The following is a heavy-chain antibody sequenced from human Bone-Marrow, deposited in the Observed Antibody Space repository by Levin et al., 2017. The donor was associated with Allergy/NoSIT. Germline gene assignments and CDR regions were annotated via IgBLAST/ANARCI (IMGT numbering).Heavy chain of an antibody. CDR3: AKDDNSGSGSYTWGNFDN. Sequence: GGSLRLSCAASGFTFSRYAMSWVRQAPGKGLEWVSGICDSGDSTVYADSVKGRFTISRDNSKNTVYLQMNTLRVEDTAVYYCAKDDNSGSGSYTWGNFDNWGRGTLVTVSP. CDR2: ICDSGDST. D-gene: IGHD3-16*01. V-gene: IGHV3-23*01. CDR1: GFTFSRYA. J-gene: IGHJ4*02.